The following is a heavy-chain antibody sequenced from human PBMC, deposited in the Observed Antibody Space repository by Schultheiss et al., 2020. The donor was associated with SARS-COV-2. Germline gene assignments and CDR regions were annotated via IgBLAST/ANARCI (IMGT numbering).Heavy chain of an antibody. Sequence: SQTLSLTCTVSGGSISSYYWSWIRQPPGKGLEWIGYIYYSGSTNYNPSLKSRVTISVDTSKNQFSLKLSSVTAADTAVYCCATDYDILTGNAFDIWGQGTMVTVSS. CDR3: ATDYDILTGNAFDI. CDR2: IYYSGST. V-gene: IGHV4-59*01. D-gene: IGHD3-9*01. J-gene: IGHJ3*02. CDR1: GGSISSYY.